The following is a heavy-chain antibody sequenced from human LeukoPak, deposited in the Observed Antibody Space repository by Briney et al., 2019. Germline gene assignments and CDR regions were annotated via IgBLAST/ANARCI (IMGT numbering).Heavy chain of an antibody. J-gene: IGHJ4*02. Sequence: GGSLRLSCAASGFTVSSNYMSWVRQAPGKGLEWVSVIYSGGSTYYADSVKGRFTISRDNSKNTLYLQMNSLRAEDTAVYYCARVGNDYGDYLDYWGQGTLVTVSS. V-gene: IGHV3-66*01. CDR3: ARVGNDYGDYLDY. CDR1: GFTVSSNY. D-gene: IGHD4-17*01. CDR2: IYSGGST.